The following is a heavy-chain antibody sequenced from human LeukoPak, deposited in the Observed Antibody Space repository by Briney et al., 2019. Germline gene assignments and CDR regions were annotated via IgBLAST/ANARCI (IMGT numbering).Heavy chain of an antibody. CDR3: ARVKHNPNCSGGRCYPYFFDS. CDR2: ISKGGST. V-gene: IGHV4-59*01. D-gene: IGHD2-15*01. CDR1: GGSISSSY. J-gene: IGHJ4*02. Sequence: SETLSLTCSVSGGSISSSYWTWIRQPPGKGLECIGYISKGGSTNYNPSLKSRVTISVDTSKNQVSLNLSSVTAADTAVYYCARVKHNPNCSGGRCYPYFFDSWGQGSLVTVSS.